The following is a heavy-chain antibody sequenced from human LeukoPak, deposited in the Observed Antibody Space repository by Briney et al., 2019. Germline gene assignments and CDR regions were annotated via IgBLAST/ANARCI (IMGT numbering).Heavy chain of an antibody. V-gene: IGHV3-48*01. CDR1: GFTFSRYS. J-gene: IGHJ3*02. D-gene: IGHD3-22*01. CDR2: ISGSSSTI. CDR3: AKSASSSGYYAFDI. Sequence: PGGSLRLSCAASGFTFSRYSMNWVRQAPGKGLEWVSYISGSSSTIYYADSVKGRFTISRDNSKNTLYLQMNSLRAEDTAVYYCAKSASSSGYYAFDIWGQGTMVTVSS.